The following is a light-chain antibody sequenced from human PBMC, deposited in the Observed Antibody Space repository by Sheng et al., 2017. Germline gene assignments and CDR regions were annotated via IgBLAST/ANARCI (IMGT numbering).Light chain of an antibody. CDR2: DTS. CDR1: TGSVNSAHF. CDR3: LLSYNFFWV. V-gene: IGLV7-46*01. J-gene: IGLJ3*02. Sequence: QAVVTQEPSLTVSPGGTVTLTCASSTGSVNSAHFPYWFQQKPGQAPRALISDTSNRRSWTPARFSGSLLGGKAALTLSGAQPEDEADYYCLLSYNFFWVFGGGTKLTVL.